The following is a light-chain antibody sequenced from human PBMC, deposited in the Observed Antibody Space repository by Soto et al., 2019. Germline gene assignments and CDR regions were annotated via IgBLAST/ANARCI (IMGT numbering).Light chain of an antibody. CDR2: AAS. Sequence: DIPVTPSPSTLSASVVDRVTITCRASQSISSWLAWYQQTPGKAPKLLIYAASSLQSGVPSRFSGSGSGTDFTLTISSLQPEDFATYYCQQANSFPTFGGGTKVDIK. CDR3: QQANSFPT. J-gene: IGKJ4*01. CDR1: QSISSW. V-gene: IGKV1-12*01.